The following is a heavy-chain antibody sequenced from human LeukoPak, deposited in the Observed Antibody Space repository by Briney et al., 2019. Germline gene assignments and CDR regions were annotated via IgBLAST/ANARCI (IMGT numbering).Heavy chain of an antibody. CDR1: GFTFSKYW. D-gene: IGHD6-19*01. Sequence: GGSLRLSCAASGFTFSKYWMLWVRQAPGKGLESVSRINTDGTVTTYADSVEGRFTVSRDNADNTMFLQMNSVRDEDTAVYHCATKQWLAPPPDSWGQGTPVTVSS. CDR3: ATKQWLAPPPDS. CDR2: INTDGTVT. J-gene: IGHJ4*02. V-gene: IGHV3-74*01.